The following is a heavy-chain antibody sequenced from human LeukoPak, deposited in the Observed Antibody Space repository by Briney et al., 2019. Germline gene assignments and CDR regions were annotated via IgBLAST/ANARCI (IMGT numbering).Heavy chain of an antibody. CDR2: IYYSGNT. CDR1: GVSISSSNSY. Sequence: SETLSLTCTVSGVSISSSNSYWGWIRQPPGKGLEWIESIYYSGNTYYNASLTSQVSISIDTSKNQFSLKVTSVTAADTAMYYCARDYYDSSGLYPMSYFDYWGQGTLVTVSS. CDR3: ARDYYDSSGLYPMSYFDY. D-gene: IGHD3-22*01. J-gene: IGHJ4*02. V-gene: IGHV4-39*02.